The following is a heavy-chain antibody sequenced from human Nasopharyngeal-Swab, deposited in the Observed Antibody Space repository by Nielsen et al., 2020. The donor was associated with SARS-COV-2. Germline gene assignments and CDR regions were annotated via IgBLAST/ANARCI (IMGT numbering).Heavy chain of an antibody. CDR3: ATRRHGH. CDR2: IYHSGST. D-gene: IGHD3/OR15-3a*01. Sequence: WIRQPPGKGLEWIGEIYHSGSTNYNPSLKSRVTISVDKSKNQFSLKLSSVAAADTAVYYCATRRHGHWGQGTLVTVSS. J-gene: IGHJ4*02. V-gene: IGHV4-4*02.